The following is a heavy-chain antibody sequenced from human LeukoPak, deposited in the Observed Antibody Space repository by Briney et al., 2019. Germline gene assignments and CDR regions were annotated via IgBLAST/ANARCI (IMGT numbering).Heavy chain of an antibody. CDR2: ISSTSSTI. CDR1: GFTFSTYS. Sequence: GGSLRLSCAASGFTFSTYSMNWVRQAPGKGLEWVSYISSTSSTIYYGDSVKGRFTISRDNAKKSLYLQMSSLRAEDTAVYYCARIHYYDSSGYSSPYDDAFDIWGQGTMVTASS. CDR3: ARIHYYDSSGYSSPYDDAFDI. D-gene: IGHD3-22*01. J-gene: IGHJ3*02. V-gene: IGHV3-48*01.